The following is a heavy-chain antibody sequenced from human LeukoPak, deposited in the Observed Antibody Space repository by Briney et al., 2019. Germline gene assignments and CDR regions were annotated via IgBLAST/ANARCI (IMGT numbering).Heavy chain of an antibody. CDR2: FNPNSGVT. CDR3: ASGWSITGWYNNWFDP. CDR1: RYTFTGYY. D-gene: IGHD6-19*01. Sequence: AASVKVSCKASRYTFTGYYMHWVRQAPGQGLEWMGWFNPNSGVTNYAQKFQGRVTMTRDTSITTAYMELSRLRSDDTAVYFCASGWSITGWYNNWFDPWGQGTLVTVSS. J-gene: IGHJ5*02. V-gene: IGHV1-2*02.